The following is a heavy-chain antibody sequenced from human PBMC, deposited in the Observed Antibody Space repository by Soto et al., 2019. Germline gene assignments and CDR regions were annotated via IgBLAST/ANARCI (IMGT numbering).Heavy chain of an antibody. Sequence: SETLSLTCTVSGGSISSGGYYWSWIRQHPGKGLEWIGSIYYSGSTYYNPSLKSRVTISVDTSKNQFSLKLSSVTAADTAVYYCASQAGFYYYYGMDVWGQGTTVTVSS. CDR2: IYYSGST. J-gene: IGHJ6*02. V-gene: IGHV4-39*01. CDR3: ASQAGFYYYYGMDV. CDR1: GGSISSGGYY. D-gene: IGHD6-19*01.